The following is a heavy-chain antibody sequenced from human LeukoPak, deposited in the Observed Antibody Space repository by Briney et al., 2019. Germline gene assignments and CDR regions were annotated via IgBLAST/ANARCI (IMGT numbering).Heavy chain of an antibody. CDR3: ARARQGYCSSTSCYPNLFDY. CDR2: ISAYNGNT. J-gene: IGHJ4*02. CDR1: GYTFTSYG. V-gene: IGHV1-18*04. D-gene: IGHD2-2*01. Sequence: ASVKVSCKASGYTFTSYGISWVRQAPGQGLEWMGWISAYNGNTNYAQKLQGRVTMTTDTSTTTAYMELRSLRSDDTAVYYCARARQGYCSSTSCYPNLFDYWGQGTLVTVSS.